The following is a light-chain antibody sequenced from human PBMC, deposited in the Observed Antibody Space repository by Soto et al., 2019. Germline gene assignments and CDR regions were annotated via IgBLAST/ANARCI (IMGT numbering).Light chain of an antibody. V-gene: IGKV1-39*01. J-gene: IGKJ4*01. CDR2: GSS. Sequence: DIQMTQSPPSLSASVGDRVTITCRASQTISDYLHWYQQKPGKAPTLLIYGSSSLQTGVPPRFSGSGSGTEFTLTISSLQPEDFGTYYCQQTYDFLVSFGGGTKVDIK. CDR3: QQTYDFLVS. CDR1: QTISDY.